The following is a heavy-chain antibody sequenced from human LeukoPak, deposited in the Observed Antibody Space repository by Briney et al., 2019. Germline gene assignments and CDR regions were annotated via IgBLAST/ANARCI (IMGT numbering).Heavy chain of an antibody. J-gene: IGHJ4*02. Sequence: ASVKVSCKASGYTFTSYGISWVRQAPGQGLEWMGWISAYNGNTNYAQKLQGRVTMTTDTSTSTAYMELRSPRSDDTAVYYCARVAEGIQLWSFDDYWGQGTLVTVSS. CDR2: ISAYNGNT. D-gene: IGHD5-18*01. CDR1: GYTFTSYG. CDR3: ARVAEGIQLWSFDDY. V-gene: IGHV1-18*01.